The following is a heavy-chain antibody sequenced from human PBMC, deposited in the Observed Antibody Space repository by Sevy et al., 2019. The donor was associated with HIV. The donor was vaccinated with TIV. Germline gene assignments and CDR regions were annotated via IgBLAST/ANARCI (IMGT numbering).Heavy chain of an antibody. V-gene: IGHV3-23*01. CDR2: ISGSGGST. CDR1: GFTFSSYA. D-gene: IGHD2-2*01. Sequence: GGSLRLSCAASGFTFSSYAMSWVRQAPGKGLEWVSAISGSGGSTYYADSVKGRFTISRDNSKNTLYLQMNSLRAEDTAVYYCAKDREDIVVVPAALPGAGAFDIWGQGTMVTVSS. J-gene: IGHJ3*02. CDR3: AKDREDIVVVPAALPGAGAFDI.